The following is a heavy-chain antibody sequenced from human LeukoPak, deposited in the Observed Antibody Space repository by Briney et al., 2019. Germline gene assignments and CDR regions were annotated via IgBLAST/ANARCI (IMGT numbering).Heavy chain of an antibody. V-gene: IGHV4-4*07. Sequence: SETLSLTCTVSGGSISSYYWSWIRQPAGKGLEWIGRIYTSGSTNYNPSLKSRVIISVDTSKNQFSLKLSSVTAADTAVYYCARDRIYGSGSDHFDYWGQGTLVTVSS. CDR2: IYTSGST. CDR3: ARDRIYGSGSDHFDY. D-gene: IGHD3-10*01. CDR1: GGSISSYY. J-gene: IGHJ4*02.